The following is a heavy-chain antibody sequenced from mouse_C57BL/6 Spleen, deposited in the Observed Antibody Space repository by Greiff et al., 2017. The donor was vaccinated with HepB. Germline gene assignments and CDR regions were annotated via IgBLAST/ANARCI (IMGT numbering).Heavy chain of an antibody. D-gene: IGHD2-5*01. CDR1: GFTFSSYT. Sequence: EVMLVESGGGLVKPGGSLKLSCAASGFTFSSYTMSWVRQTPEKRLEWVATISGGGGNTYYPDSVKGRFTISRDNAKNTLYLQRSSLRSEDTALYYCARDSNYLAWFAYWGQGTLVTVSA. V-gene: IGHV5-9*01. CDR3: ARDSNYLAWFAY. J-gene: IGHJ3*01. CDR2: ISGGGGNT.